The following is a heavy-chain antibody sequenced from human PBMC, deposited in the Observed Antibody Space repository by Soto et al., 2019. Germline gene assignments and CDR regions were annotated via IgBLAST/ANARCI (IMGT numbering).Heavy chain of an antibody. Sequence: ASEALSLPRTVSGGSISRGGYFLSWILPDPGKGLDWIGYIYYSGSTYYNPSLKSRVTISVDTSKNQFSLKLSSVTAADTAVYYCARDVRSASLTDYYYYYGMDVWGQGTTVTVSS. CDR2: IYYSGST. V-gene: IGHV4-31*02. J-gene: IGHJ6*02. CDR3: ARDVRSASLTDYYYYYGMDV. CDR1: GGSISRGGYF. D-gene: IGHD3-10*02.